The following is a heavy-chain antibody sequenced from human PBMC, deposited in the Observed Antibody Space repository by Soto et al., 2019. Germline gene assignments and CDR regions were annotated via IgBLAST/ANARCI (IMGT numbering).Heavy chain of an antibody. CDR2: IDYNGVT. J-gene: IGHJ4*02. Sequence: SETLSLTCSVSGASISSRDYYWGWIRQTPGKGLEWIGNIDYNGVTYYNPSLKSRVTVSKDTSKNQFSLKVASVTAADTAICYCGRVMIGTSRHTDSDYWGQGTQVTVS. V-gene: IGHV4-39*01. CDR3: GRVMIGTSRHTDSDY. D-gene: IGHD2-2*01. CDR1: GASISSRDYY.